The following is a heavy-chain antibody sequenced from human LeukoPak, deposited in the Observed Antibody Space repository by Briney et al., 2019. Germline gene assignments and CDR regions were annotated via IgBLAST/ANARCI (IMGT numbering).Heavy chain of an antibody. CDR3: AKDRVALVGPIGNAFDI. V-gene: IGHV3-23*01. J-gene: IGHJ3*02. CDR1: GFTFSSYW. D-gene: IGHD1-26*01. Sequence: PGGSLRLSCAASGFTFSSYWMSWVRQAPGKGLEWVSAISGSGGSTYYADSVKGRFTISRDNSKNTLYLQMNSLRAEDTAVYYCAKDRVALVGPIGNAFDIWGQGTMVTVSS. CDR2: ISGSGGST.